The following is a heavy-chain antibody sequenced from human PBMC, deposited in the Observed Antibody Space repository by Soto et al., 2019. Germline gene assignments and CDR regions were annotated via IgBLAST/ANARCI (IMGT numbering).Heavy chain of an antibody. CDR2: IYPSDSDT. CDR3: ARGGVSTRTFDY. J-gene: IGHJ4*02. D-gene: IGHD3-3*01. CDR1: GYNFAGYW. V-gene: IGHV5-51*01. Sequence: PGESLKISCKGSGYNFAGYWIAWVRQMPGKGLELMGIIYPSDSDTRYRPSFQGQVTISADKSISSAYLQWSSLRASDTAMYYCARGGVSTRTFDYWGQGTPVSVSS.